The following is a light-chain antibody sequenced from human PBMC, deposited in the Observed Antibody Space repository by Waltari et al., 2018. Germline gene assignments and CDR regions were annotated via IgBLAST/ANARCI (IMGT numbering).Light chain of an antibody. J-gene: IGLJ1*01. V-gene: IGLV3-1*01. CDR2: QDS. CDR1: DLDENY. Sequence: SYELTQPPSLSVSPGQTANIPCSGDDLDENYVCWFQQKPGQSPVLVIFQDSQRPSGIPERFSGSNSGSTATLTIIGTQPADEADYYCQAWDTGTAVFGSGTTVTVL. CDR3: QAWDTGTAV.